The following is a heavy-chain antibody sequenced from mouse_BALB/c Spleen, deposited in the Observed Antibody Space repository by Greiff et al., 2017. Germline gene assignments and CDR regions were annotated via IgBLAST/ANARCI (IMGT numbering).Heavy chain of an antibody. J-gene: IGHJ4*01. CDR2: IWGDGST. CDR1: GFSLTGYG. Sequence: VQLVESGPGLVAPSQSLSITCTVSGFSLTGYGVNWVRQPPGKGLEWLGMIWGDGSTDDNSALKSRLSISKDNSKSQVFLKMNRLQTDDTARYYCAREWDSYAMDYWGQGTSVTVSS. CDR3: AREWDSYAMDY. D-gene: IGHD4-1*01. V-gene: IGHV2-6-7*01.